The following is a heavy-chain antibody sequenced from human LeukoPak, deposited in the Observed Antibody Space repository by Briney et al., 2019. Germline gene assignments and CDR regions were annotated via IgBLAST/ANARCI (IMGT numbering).Heavy chain of an antibody. V-gene: IGHV4-59*11. Sequence: SETLSLTCTVSGGSISSHYWSWIRQPPGKGLEWIGYIYYSGSTNYNPSLKSRVTISVDTSKNQFSLKLGSVTAADTAVYYCARVLIASQNWFDPWGQGTLVTVSS. CDR3: ARVLIASQNWFDP. J-gene: IGHJ5*02. CDR2: IYYSGST. CDR1: GGSISSHY. D-gene: IGHD2-15*01.